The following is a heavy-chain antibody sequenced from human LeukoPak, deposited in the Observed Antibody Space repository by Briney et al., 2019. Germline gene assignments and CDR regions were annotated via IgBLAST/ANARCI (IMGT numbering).Heavy chain of an antibody. Sequence: SETLSLTYAVYGGCFSGYYWSWIRQPPGKGLEWIGEINHSGSNNYNPSLKSRVTISVDTSKNQFSLKLSSVTAADTAVYYCASESTGWFDPWGQGTLVTVSS. CDR3: ASESTGWFDP. V-gene: IGHV4-34*01. J-gene: IGHJ5*02. CDR2: INHSGSN. CDR1: GGCFSGYY.